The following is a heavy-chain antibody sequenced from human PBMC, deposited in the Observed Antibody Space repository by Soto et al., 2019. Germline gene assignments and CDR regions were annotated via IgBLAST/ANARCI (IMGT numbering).Heavy chain of an antibody. V-gene: IGHV1-69*01. CDR3: ASRGEAGWLQLRDYYYDGMDV. Sequence: QVQLVQSGAEVKKPGSSVKVSCKASGGTFSSYAISWVRQAPGQGLEWMGGIIPIFGTANYAQKFQGRVTITADESTSTDYMELSSLRSEDTAVYYCASRGEAGWLQLRDYYYDGMDVWGQGTTVTVSS. CDR2: IIPIFGTA. CDR1: GGTFSSYA. D-gene: IGHD5-12*01. J-gene: IGHJ6*02.